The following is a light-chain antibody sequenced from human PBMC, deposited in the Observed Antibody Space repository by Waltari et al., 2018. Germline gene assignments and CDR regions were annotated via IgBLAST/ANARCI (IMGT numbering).Light chain of an antibody. CDR2: DVT. Sequence: QSALTQPPSVSGSPGQSVTISCPGTRSHVGAYDYVSWYQQRPGKAPKLIIYDVTERPSGVPDRFSGSKSDNKASLTISGLQADDEADYYCCSYAGRYTNYVFGSGTKVTVL. V-gene: IGLV2-11*01. J-gene: IGLJ1*01. CDR1: RSHVGAYDY. CDR3: CSYAGRYTNYV.